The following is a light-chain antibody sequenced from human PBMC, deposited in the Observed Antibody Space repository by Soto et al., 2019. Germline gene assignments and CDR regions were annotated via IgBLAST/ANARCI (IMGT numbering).Light chain of an antibody. J-gene: IGLJ1*01. CDR1: SSDVGGYNY. V-gene: IGLV2-8*01. CDR2: EGT. CDR3: CSYALL. Sequence: QSALTQPPSASGSPGQSVAISCTGTSSDVGGYNYVSWYQQHPGKAPKLMIYEGTKRPSGVSNRFSGSKSGNTASLTISGLQAEDEADYYCCSYALLFGTGTKVTVL.